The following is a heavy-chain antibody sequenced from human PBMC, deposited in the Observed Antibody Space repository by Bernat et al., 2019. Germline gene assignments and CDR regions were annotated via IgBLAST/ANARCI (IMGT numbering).Heavy chain of an antibody. V-gene: IGHV3-64D*06. J-gene: IGHJ4*02. CDR2: ISSNGGST. D-gene: IGHD4-17*01. Sequence: EVQLVESGGGLVQPGGSLRLSCSASGFTFSSYAMHWVRQAPGKGLEYVSAISSNGGSTYYADSVESRFTISRDNSKNTLYLQMSSLRAEDAAVYYCVKDRRYGDYGFSYWGQGTLVTVSS. CDR3: VKDRRYGDYGFSY. CDR1: GFTFSSYA.